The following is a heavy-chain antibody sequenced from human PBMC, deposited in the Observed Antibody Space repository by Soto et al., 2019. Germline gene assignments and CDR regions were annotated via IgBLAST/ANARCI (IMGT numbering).Heavy chain of an antibody. CDR2: ISADNGNT. CDR1: GYTFTSYG. Sequence: QVQLVQSGAEVKKPGASVKVSCKASGYTFTSYGISWVRQAPGQGLEWMGWISADNGNTNYAQKLQGRVTMTTDTATSTAYRELRSLRSDDTAVYYCARDRGSYALDYWGQGTLVTVSS. D-gene: IGHD1-26*01. CDR3: ARDRGSYALDY. V-gene: IGHV1-18*01. J-gene: IGHJ4*02.